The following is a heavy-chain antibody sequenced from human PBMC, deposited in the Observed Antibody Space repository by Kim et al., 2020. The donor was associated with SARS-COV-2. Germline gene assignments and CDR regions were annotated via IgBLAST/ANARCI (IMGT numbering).Heavy chain of an antibody. D-gene: IGHD1-26*01. V-gene: IGHV3-74*01. Sequence: GGSLRLSCVDSGVTFSSSWMHWVRQAPGKGLVWVSRISSDGSRISYAASVKGRFTISRDNAKNTLYLQMNSLRVEDTAVFYCARDGGYSGSPLDYWGQGTLVTVSS. CDR3: ARDGGYSGSPLDY. CDR2: ISSDGSRI. CDR1: GVTFSSSW. J-gene: IGHJ4*02.